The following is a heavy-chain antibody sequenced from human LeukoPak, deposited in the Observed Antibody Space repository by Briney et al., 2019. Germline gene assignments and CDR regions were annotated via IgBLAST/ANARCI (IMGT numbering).Heavy chain of an antibody. CDR3: ANIILPNYYFDY. V-gene: IGHV3-23*01. Sequence: PGGSLRLSCAASGFTFSSYAMSWVRQAPGKGLEWVSAISGSGGSTYYADSVKGRFTISRDNSKNTLYLQMNSLRAEDTAVYYCANIILPNYYFDYWGQGTLVTVSS. D-gene: IGHD1-1*01. CDR2: ISGSGGST. CDR1: GFTFSSYA. J-gene: IGHJ4*02.